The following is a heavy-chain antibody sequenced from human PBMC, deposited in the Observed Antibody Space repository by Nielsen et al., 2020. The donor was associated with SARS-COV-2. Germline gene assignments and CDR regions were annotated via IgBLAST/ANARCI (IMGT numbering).Heavy chain of an antibody. J-gene: IGHJ6*03. CDR1: GGSISSYY. CDR2: IYYSGST. D-gene: IGHD5-12*01. V-gene: IGHV4-59*01. Sequence: SETLSLTCTVSGGSISSYYWSWIRQPPGKGLEWIGYIYYSGSTNYNPSLKSRVTISVDTSKNQFSLKLSSVTAADTAVYYCARLAPYYYYMDVWGRGTTVTVSS. CDR3: ARLAPYYYYMDV.